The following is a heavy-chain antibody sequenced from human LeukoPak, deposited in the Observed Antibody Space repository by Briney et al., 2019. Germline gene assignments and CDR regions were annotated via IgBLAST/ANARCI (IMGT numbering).Heavy chain of an antibody. Sequence: GGSLRLSCAASGFTFSSYSMNWVRQAPGKGLEWVSSISSSSSYIYYADSVKGRFTISRDNAKNSLYLQMNSLRAEDTGVYYCARYCSSSSCYKGFDYWGQGTLVTVSS. CDR2: ISSSSSYI. V-gene: IGHV3-21*01. J-gene: IGHJ4*02. CDR3: ARYCSSSSCYKGFDY. D-gene: IGHD2-2*02. CDR1: GFTFSSYS.